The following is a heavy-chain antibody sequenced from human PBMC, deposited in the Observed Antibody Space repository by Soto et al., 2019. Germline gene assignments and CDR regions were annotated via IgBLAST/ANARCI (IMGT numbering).Heavy chain of an antibody. J-gene: IGHJ4*02. CDR2: IWYDGSNK. CDR3: ARAWGGDGYNSNDY. V-gene: IGHV3-33*01. D-gene: IGHD5-12*01. CDR1: GFTFSSYG. Sequence: QVQLVESGGGVVQPGRSLRLACAASGFTFSSYGMHWVRQAPGQGLEWVAVIWYDGSNKYYADSVKGRFTISRDNSKNTLYLQMNSLRAEDTAVYYCARAWGGDGYNSNDYWGQGTLVTVSS.